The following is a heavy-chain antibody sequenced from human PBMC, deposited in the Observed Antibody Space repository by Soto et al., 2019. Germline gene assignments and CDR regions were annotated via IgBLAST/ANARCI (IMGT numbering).Heavy chain of an antibody. CDR1: GGSISSGAYS. D-gene: IGHD3-22*01. Sequence: SETLSLTCAVSGGSISSGAYSWSWIRQPPGKGLEWVGYIYHSGSTYYNPSLKSRVTISVDRSKNRFSLNLNSVTAADTAVYYCARAIRPITMTYLNWFDPRGQRTLVTVSS. CDR2: IYHSGST. CDR3: ARAIRPITMTYLNWFDP. J-gene: IGHJ5*02. V-gene: IGHV4-30-2*01.